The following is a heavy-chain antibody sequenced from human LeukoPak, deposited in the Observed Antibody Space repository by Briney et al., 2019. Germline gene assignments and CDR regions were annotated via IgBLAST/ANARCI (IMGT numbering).Heavy chain of an antibody. J-gene: IGHJ4*02. CDR2: INHSGST. CDR1: GGSFSGYY. Sequence: SETLSLTCAVYGGSFSGYYWSWIRQPPGKGLEWIGEINHSGSTNYNPSLKSRVTISVDTSKNQFSLKLSSVTAADTAVYYCARGMDIVVVVAAPKLYFDYWGQGTLVTVSS. CDR3: ARGMDIVVVVAAPKLYFDY. V-gene: IGHV4-34*01. D-gene: IGHD2-15*01.